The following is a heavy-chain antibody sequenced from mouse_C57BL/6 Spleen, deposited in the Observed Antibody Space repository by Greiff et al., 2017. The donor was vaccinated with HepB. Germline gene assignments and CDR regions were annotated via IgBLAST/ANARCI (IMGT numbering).Heavy chain of an antibody. J-gene: IGHJ3*01. CDR3: ARHGDSSGRAWFAY. D-gene: IGHD3-2*02. V-gene: IGHV5-6*02. CDR2: ISSGGSYT. Sequence: EVMLVESGGDLVKPGGSLKLSCAASGFTFSSYGMSWVRQTPDKRLEWVATISSGGSYTYYPDRVKGRFTISRDNAKNTLYLQMSSLKSEDTAMYYCARHGDSSGRAWFAYWGQGTLVTVSA. CDR1: GFTFSSYG.